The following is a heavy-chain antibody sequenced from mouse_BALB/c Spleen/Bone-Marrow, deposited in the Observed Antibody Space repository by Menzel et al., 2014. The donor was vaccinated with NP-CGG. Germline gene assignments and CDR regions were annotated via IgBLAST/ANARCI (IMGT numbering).Heavy chain of an antibody. Sequence: QVQLKESGAELVRPGTSVKISCKASGYTFTNYWLGWVKQRPGHGLEWIGDTYPGGGYTNYNEKFKGKATLTADTSSSTAYMQLSSRTTEDSAVYFCARRGTGVDYWGQGTTLTVSS. D-gene: IGHD4-1*01. CDR3: ARRGTGVDY. V-gene: IGHV1-63*02. CDR2: TYPGGGYT. CDR1: GYTFTNYW. J-gene: IGHJ2*01.